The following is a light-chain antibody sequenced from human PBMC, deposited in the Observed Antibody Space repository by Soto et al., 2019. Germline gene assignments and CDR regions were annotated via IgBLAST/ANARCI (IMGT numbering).Light chain of an antibody. J-gene: IGKJ4*01. CDR1: QSISSW. Sequence: DSQMTQYPSTLSASVGDRVTITCRASQSISSWLAWYQQKPGKAPKLLISKASTLQSGAPPRFSGSGSGTEFTLTISGLQPDDFATYYCQQYESYPMTFGGGTKVEIK. CDR2: KAS. CDR3: QQYESYPMT. V-gene: IGKV1-5*03.